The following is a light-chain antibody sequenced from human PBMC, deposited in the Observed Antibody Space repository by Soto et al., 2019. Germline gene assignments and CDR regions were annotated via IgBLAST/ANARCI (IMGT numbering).Light chain of an antibody. CDR3: QVWASTAEFFV. J-gene: IGLJ1*01. CDR2: DAT. V-gene: IGLV3-21*02. CDR1: KIRSKI. Sequence: SYELTQPPSGSVAPRQTGKSTCGGDKIRSKIVHWYKQRPGQAPVAVVFDATDRPSGIPHRISASRSGDTATLPISRVDAGDEAYYYCQVWASTAEFFVFGSGTKVTVL.